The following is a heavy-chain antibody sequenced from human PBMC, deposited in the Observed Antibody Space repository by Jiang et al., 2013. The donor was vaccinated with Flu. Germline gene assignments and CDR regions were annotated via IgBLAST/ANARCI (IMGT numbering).Heavy chain of an antibody. D-gene: IGHD4-23*01. J-gene: IGHJ6*02. Sequence: SLTCAVSGGSISSSNWWSWVRQPPGKGLEWIGEIYHSGSANYNPSLKSRVTISVDKSKNQFSLKLSSVTAADTAVYYCARDRKDQVGKQYYYYYGMDVWGQGTTVTVSS. CDR2: IYHSGSA. CDR1: GGSISSSNW. CDR3: ARDRKDQVGKQYYYYYGMDV. V-gene: IGHV4-4*02.